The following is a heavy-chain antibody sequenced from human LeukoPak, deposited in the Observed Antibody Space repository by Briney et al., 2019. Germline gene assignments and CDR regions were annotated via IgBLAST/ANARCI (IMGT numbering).Heavy chain of an antibody. CDR3: ARDRRYSSSWYVRLYYYYYGMDV. CDR1: GYTFASYG. V-gene: IGHV1-18*01. J-gene: IGHJ6*02. CDR2: IRSYNGNT. Sequence: ASVKVSCEASGYTFASYGISWVRQAPGQGLEWMGWIRSYNGNTNYAQKLQGRVTMTTDTSTSTAYMELRSLRSDDTAVYYCARDRRYSSSWYVRLYYYYYGMDVWGQGTTVTVPS. D-gene: IGHD6-13*01.